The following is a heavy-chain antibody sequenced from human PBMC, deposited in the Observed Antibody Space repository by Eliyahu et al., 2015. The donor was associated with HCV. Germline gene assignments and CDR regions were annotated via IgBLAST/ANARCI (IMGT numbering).Heavy chain of an antibody. V-gene: IGHV4-61*02. D-gene: IGHD6-13*01. J-gene: IGHJ4*02. CDR1: GXSIXSGXYX. CDR3: ARRIAAAGRHYFDY. Sequence: QVQLQESGPGLVKPSXTLSLXCTXXGXSIXSGXYXWSWLRQPAGKGLEWIGRIYTSGSTNYNPSLKSRVTISVDTSKNQFSLKLSSVTAADTAVYYCARRIAAAGRHYFDYWGQGTLVTVSS. CDR2: IYTSGST.